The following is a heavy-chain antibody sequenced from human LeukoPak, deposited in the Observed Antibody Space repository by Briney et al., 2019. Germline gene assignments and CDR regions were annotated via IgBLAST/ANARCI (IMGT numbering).Heavy chain of an antibody. CDR2: INPNSGGT. CDR3: AREYYDSSAYNQEAIDY. Sequence: ASVKVSCKASGYTYTTDGISWVRQAPGQGLEWLGWINPNSGGTNYAQKFQGRVTMTRDTSISTAYMELSRLRSDDTAVYYCAREYYDSSAYNQEAIDYWGQGTLVTVSS. CDR1: GYTYTTDG. D-gene: IGHD3-22*01. J-gene: IGHJ4*02. V-gene: IGHV1-2*02.